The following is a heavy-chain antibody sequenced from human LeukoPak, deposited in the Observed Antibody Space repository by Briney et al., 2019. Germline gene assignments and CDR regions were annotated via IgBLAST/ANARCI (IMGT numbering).Heavy chain of an antibody. CDR1: GGSFSGYY. D-gene: IGHD4-23*01. Sequence: PSETLSLTCAVYGGSFSGYYWSWIRQPPGKGLEWIGEINHSGSTNYNPSLKSRVTISVDTSKNQFSLKLSSVTAADTAVYYCARSKLPLADYWGQGTLVTVSS. J-gene: IGHJ4*02. CDR3: ARSKLPLADY. CDR2: INHSGST. V-gene: IGHV4-34*01.